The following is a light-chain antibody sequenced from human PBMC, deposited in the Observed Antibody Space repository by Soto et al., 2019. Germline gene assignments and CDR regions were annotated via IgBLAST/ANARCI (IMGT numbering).Light chain of an antibody. CDR3: KQLNSYPIT. J-gene: IGKJ5*01. CDR2: AAS. V-gene: IGKV1-9*01. Sequence: DIQMTQSPPTLSASVGERVTITCRASQSISDWLAWYQQKPGKAPKLLIYAASTLQSGVPSRFSGSGSGTEFTLTISSLQPEDFATYYCKQLNSYPITFGQGTRLEI. CDR1: QSISDW.